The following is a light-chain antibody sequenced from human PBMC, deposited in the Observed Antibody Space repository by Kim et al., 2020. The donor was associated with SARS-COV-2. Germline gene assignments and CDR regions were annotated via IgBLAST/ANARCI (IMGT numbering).Light chain of an antibody. CDR1: SSDVGGYNY. CDR3: SSYTSSSTVI. V-gene: IGLV2-14*03. J-gene: IGLJ2*01. Sequence: QSALTQPASVSGSPGQSITISCAGTSSDVGGYNYVSWYQQPPGRAPKLMIYAVSNRPSGVSNRFSGSKSGNTASLTISGLQAEDEADYYCSSYTSSSTVIFGGGTQLTVL. CDR2: AVS.